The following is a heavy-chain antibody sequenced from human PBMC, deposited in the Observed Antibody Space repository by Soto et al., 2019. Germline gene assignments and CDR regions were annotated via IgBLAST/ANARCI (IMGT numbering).Heavy chain of an antibody. J-gene: IGHJ4*02. CDR3: ARGLGREYYDNRGYFHLDY. D-gene: IGHD3-22*01. CDR2: ISGSGGST. CDR1: GFTFSSYA. V-gene: IGHV3-23*01. Sequence: EVQLLESGGGLVQPGGSLRLSCAASGFTFSSYAMSWVRQAPGKGLEWVSAISGSGGSTYYADSVKGRFTISRDNSKNSVYLQMNTLRPEDTAVYYCARGLGREYYDNRGYFHLDYWGQGTLVTVSS.